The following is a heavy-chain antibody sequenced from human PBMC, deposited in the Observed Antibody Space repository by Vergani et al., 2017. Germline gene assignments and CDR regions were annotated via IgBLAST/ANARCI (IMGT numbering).Heavy chain of an antibody. CDR3: AKDIVLAAKDYYYYYGMDV. Sequence: EVQLVESGGVVVQPGGSLRLSCAASGFTFDDYAMHWVRQAPGKGLEWVSLISWDGGSTYYADSVKGRFTISRDNSKNSLYLQMNSLRAEDTALYYCAKDIVLAAKDYYYYYGMDVWGQGTTVTVSS. CDR1: GFTFDDYA. V-gene: IGHV3-43D*04. CDR2: ISWDGGST. J-gene: IGHJ6*02. D-gene: IGHD2-2*01.